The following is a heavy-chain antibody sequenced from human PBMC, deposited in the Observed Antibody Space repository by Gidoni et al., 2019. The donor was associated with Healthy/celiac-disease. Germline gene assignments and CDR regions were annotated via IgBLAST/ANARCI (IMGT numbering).Heavy chain of an antibody. D-gene: IGHD1-1*01. J-gene: IGHJ4*02. V-gene: IGHV3-9*01. CDR1: AFTFDDYA. CDR3: AKDRELEPYYFDY. Sequence: EVQLVESGGGLVQPGRSLRLSCAASAFTFDDYAMHWVRQAPGKGLEWVSGISWNSGSIGYADSVKGRFTISRDNAKNSLYLQMNSLRAEDTALYYCAKDRELEPYYFDYWGQGTLVTVSS. CDR2: ISWNSGSI.